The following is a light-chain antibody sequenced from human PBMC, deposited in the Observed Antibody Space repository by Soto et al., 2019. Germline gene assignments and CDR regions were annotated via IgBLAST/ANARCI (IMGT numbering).Light chain of an antibody. Sequence: DIQMTQSPSSLSASVGDIVTITCRASQSISNYLNWSQQKSGKAPKLLIYAASSLQSGVPSRFSGSGSGTDFTLTISSLQPEDFATYYCQQSYSTPPYTCGQGTKLEIK. V-gene: IGKV1-39*01. CDR1: QSISNY. CDR3: QQSYSTPPYT. J-gene: IGKJ2*01. CDR2: AAS.